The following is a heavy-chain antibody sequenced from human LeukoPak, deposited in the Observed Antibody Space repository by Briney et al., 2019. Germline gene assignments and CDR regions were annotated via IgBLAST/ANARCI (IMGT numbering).Heavy chain of an antibody. V-gene: IGHV3-23*01. D-gene: IGHD3-9*01. Sequence: GGSLRLSCAASGFTFSSYAMSWVGQAPGKGLGWVSGISGSGGSTYYADSVKGRFTLSRDNSKNTLYLHMSSLRAEDTALYYCAKCTFDPDVYGMDVSGQGTTVTVPS. CDR2: ISGSGGST. J-gene: IGHJ6*02. CDR3: AKCTFDPDVYGMDV. CDR1: GFTFSSYA.